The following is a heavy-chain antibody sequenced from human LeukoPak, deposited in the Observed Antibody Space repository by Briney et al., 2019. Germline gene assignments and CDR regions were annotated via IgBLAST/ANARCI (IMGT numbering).Heavy chain of an antibody. CDR1: GYTFTGYY. V-gene: IGHV1-2*04. D-gene: IGHD3-22*01. CDR3: AHAPYYYDSSGY. Sequence: VASVKVSCKASGYTFTGYYMHWVRQAPGQGLEWMGWINPNSGGTNYAQKFQGWVTMTRDTSISTAYMELSRLRSDDTAVYYCAHAPYYYDSSGYWGQGTLVTVSS. J-gene: IGHJ4*02. CDR2: INPNSGGT.